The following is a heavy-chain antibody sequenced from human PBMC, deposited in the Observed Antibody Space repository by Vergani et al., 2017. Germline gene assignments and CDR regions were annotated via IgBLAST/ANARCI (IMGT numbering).Heavy chain of an antibody. D-gene: IGHD6-6*01. Sequence: EVQLEESGGGLVLPGRSLRLSCVASGFTSAGYAMHWVRQAPGKGLEWVSGMSWNSNSIGYADSVKGRFTISRDNAKNSLYMQMNSLRAEDTALYYCAKDLGTSSGGGWFDPWCQGTLVTVSS. CDR3: AKDLGTSSGGGWFDP. CDR2: MSWNSNSI. V-gene: IGHV3-9*02. J-gene: IGHJ5*02. CDR1: GFTSAGYA.